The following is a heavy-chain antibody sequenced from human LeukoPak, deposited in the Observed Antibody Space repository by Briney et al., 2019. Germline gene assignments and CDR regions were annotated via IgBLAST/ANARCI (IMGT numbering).Heavy chain of an antibody. V-gene: IGHV1-69*04. Sequence: ASVKVSCKASGGTFSSYAISWVRQAPGQGLEWMGRIIPIFGIANYAQKFQGRVTITADKSTSTAYMELSSLRSEDTAVYYCVREAPGGEVDYWGQGTLVTVSS. D-gene: IGHD3-16*01. CDR1: GGTFSSYA. J-gene: IGHJ4*02. CDR3: VREAPGGEVDY. CDR2: IIPIFGIA.